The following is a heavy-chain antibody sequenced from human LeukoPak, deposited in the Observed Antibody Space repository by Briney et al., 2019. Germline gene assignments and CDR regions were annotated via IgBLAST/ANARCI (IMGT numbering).Heavy chain of an antibody. V-gene: IGHV3-21*01. CDR1: GFTFSSYS. J-gene: IGHJ4*02. CDR2: ISSSSSYI. CDR3: ARDPVPPLEYSSSPPDY. Sequence: PGGSLRLSCAASGFTFSSYSMNWVRQAPGKGLEWVSSISSSSSYIYYADSVKGRFTISRDNAKNSLYLQMNSLRAEDTAVYYCARDPVPPLEYSSSPPDYWGQGTLVTVPS. D-gene: IGHD6-6*01.